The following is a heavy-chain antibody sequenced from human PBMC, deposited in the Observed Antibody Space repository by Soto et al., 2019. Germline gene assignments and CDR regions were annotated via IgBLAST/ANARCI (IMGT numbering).Heavy chain of an antibody. V-gene: IGHV1-2*04. CDR1: GYTITGYY. CDR2: INPNSGGT. CDR3: ARGGPGDNWFDP. J-gene: IGHJ5*02. D-gene: IGHD3-16*01. Sequence: ASVKVSCKTSGYTITGYYMHWVRQAPGQGLEWMGWINPNSGGTNYAQKFQGWVTMTRDTSISTAYMELSRLRSDDTAVYYCARGGPGDNWFDPWGQGTLVTVSS.